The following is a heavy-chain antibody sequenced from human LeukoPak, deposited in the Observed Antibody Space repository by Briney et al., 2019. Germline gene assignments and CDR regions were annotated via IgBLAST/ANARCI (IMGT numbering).Heavy chain of an antibody. Sequence: GGSLRLSCAASGFTFSSYAMSWVRQAPGKGLEWVSAVSGSGGSTYYADSVKGRFTTSRDNSKNTLYLQMNSLRAEDTAVYYCAKARVQLWLGPDAFDIWGQGTMVTVSS. V-gene: IGHV3-23*01. CDR2: VSGSGGST. CDR3: AKARVQLWLGPDAFDI. CDR1: GFTFSSYA. J-gene: IGHJ3*02. D-gene: IGHD5-18*01.